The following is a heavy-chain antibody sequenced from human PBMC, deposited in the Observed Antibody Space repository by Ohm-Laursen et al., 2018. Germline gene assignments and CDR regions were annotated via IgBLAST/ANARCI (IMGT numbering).Heavy chain of an antibody. V-gene: IGHV4-59*07. CDR1: GGSISSYY. CDR2: IYYSGTT. Sequence: SDTLSLTCTVSGGSISSYYWSWIRQPAGKGLEWIGYIYYSGTTNYNPSLKSRVTISLNTSKNQFSLKLSSVTAADTAVYYCARRGHAFDIWGQGTMVTVSS. CDR3: ARRGHAFDI. J-gene: IGHJ3*02.